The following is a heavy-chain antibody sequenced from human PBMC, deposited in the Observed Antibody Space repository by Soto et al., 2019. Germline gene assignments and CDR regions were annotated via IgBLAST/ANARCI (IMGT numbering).Heavy chain of an antibody. CDR3: ARGKFWWAVATSFEY. V-gene: IGHV1-8*01. J-gene: IGHJ4*02. CDR1: GYTFTSYD. CDR2: MNPNSGNT. D-gene: IGHD5-12*01. Sequence: ASVKVSCKASGYTFTSYDINWVRQATGQGLEWMGWMNPNSGNTGYAQKFQGRVTMTRNTSISTAYMELSSLRSEDTAVYYCARGKFWWAVATSFEYWGQGTLVTVSS.